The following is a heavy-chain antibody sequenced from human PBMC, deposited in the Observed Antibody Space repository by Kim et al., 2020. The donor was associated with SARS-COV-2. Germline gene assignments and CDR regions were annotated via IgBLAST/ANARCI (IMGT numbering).Heavy chain of an antibody. V-gene: IGHV4-4*02. CDR3: ARAPYGSGSYYPFFDY. D-gene: IGHD3-10*01. J-gene: IGHJ4*02. Sequence: SLKSRVTISVDKSKNQFSLKLSSVTAADTAVYYCARAPYGSGSYYPFFDYWGQGTLVTVSS.